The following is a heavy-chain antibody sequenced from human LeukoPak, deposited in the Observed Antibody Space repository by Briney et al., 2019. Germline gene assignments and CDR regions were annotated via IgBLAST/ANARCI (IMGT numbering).Heavy chain of an antibody. J-gene: IGHJ4*02. CDR3: AKEDIAGNGFPFAS. CDR2: ISSSGRSI. CDR1: GYTFNIYE. D-gene: IGHD5-12*01. V-gene: IGHV3-48*03. Sequence: GGCLRLSCAASGYTFNIYEMNWVSQAPGKGPEWISYISSSGRSISYAGSVKGRFTISRDNAKNSVYLQMNSLRVEDTAIYYCAKEDIAGNGFPFASWGQGTMVTVSS.